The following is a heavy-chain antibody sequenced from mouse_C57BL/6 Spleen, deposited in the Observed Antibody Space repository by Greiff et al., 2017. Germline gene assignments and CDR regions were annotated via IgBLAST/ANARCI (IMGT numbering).Heavy chain of an antibody. V-gene: IGHV1-42*01. Sequence: VQLQQSGPELVKPGASVKISCKASGYSFTGYYMNWVKQSPEKSLEWIGEINPSTGGTTYNQKFKAKATLTVDKSSSTAYMQLKSLTSEDSAVYYCARDGTGYYFDYWGQGTTLTVSS. D-gene: IGHD1-1*01. CDR2: INPSTGGT. J-gene: IGHJ2*01. CDR1: GYSFTGYY. CDR3: ARDGTGYYFDY.